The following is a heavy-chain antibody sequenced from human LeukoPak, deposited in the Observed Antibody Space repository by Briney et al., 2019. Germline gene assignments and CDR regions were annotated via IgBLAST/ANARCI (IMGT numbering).Heavy chain of an antibody. CDR1: GFNFGDYA. CDR2: ITNKAFGGTA. J-gene: IGHJ4*02. Sequence: PGGSLRLSCTTSGFNFGDYAMSWFRQAPEKGLEGVGFITNKAFGGTAEYAASVKGRFTISRDDSRSIAYPQMDNLRTEDTGVYYCTRDEYGVGSNFFDYWGQGTLVTVST. V-gene: IGHV3-49*03. D-gene: IGHD4-17*01. CDR3: TRDEYGVGSNFFDY.